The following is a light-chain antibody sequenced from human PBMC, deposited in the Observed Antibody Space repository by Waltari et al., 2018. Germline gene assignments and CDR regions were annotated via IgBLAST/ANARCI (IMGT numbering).Light chain of an antibody. CDR1: QGINSA. Sequence: AIQLTQSPSSLSASVGDRFTITCRAGQGINSALAWYQQKPGKAPKLLISDASSLESVVQSSFGGSGYGKDFPLTIRSLQPEDFATYYCKQFKSFLITFGQGTRLEI. J-gene: IGKJ5*01. CDR2: DAS. V-gene: IGKV1-13*02. CDR3: KQFKSFLIT.